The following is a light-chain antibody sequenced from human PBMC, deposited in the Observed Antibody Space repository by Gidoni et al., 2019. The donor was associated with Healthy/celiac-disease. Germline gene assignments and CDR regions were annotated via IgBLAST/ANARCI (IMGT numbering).Light chain of an antibody. CDR2: WAS. J-gene: IGKJ4*01. CDR1: QSVLYSSNNKNY. CDR3: QQYYSTPFT. V-gene: IGKV4-1*01. Sequence: DIVMTQSPDSLAVSLGERATINCKSSQSVLYSSNNKNYLAWYQQKPGQPPKLLIYWASTRESGVPDRFSGSGSGTDFTLTISRLQAEDVAVDYCQQYYSTPFTFGGGTKVEIK.